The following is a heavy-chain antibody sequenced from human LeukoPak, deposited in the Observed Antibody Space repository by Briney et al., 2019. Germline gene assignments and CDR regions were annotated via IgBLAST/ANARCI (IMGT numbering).Heavy chain of an antibody. CDR3: ASPYYYDSSGYLN. CDR2: IYYSGST. J-gene: IGHJ4*02. V-gene: IGHV4-39*01. Sequence: SETLSLTCTVSGGSISSYYWGWIRQPPGKGLEWIGSIYYSGSTYYNPSLKSRVTISVDTSKNQFSLKLSSVTAADTAVYYCASPYYYDSSGYLNWGQGTLVTVSS. D-gene: IGHD3-22*01. CDR1: GGSISSYY.